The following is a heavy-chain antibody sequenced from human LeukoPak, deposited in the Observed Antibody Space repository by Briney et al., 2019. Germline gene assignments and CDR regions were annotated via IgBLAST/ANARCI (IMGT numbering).Heavy chain of an antibody. Sequence: GGSLRLSCAVSGITLSNYGMSWVRQAPGKGLEWVGRIKSKTDGGTTDYAAPVKGRFTISRDDSKNTLYLQMNSLKTEDTAVYYCTTDLTGYSYGESFDYWGQGTLATVSS. V-gene: IGHV3-15*01. CDR1: GITLSNYG. J-gene: IGHJ4*02. CDR2: IKSKTDGGTT. CDR3: TTDLTGYSYGESFDY. D-gene: IGHD5-18*01.